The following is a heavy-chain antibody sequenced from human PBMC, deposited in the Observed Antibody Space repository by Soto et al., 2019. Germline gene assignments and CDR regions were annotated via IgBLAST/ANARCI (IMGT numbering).Heavy chain of an antibody. CDR2: IYYSGST. CDR1: GGSISSGGYY. CDR3: AREKGGPPSYYFDY. D-gene: IGHD2-15*01. V-gene: IGHV4-31*03. Sequence: SETLSLTCTVSGGSISSGGYYWSWIRQHPGKGLEWIGYIYYSGSTYYNPSLKSRVTISVDTSKNQFSLKLSSVTAADTAVYYCAREKGGPPSYYFDYWGQGTLVTVSS. J-gene: IGHJ4*02.